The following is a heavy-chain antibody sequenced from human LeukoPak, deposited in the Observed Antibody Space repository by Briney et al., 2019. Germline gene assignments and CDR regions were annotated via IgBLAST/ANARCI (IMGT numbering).Heavy chain of an antibody. V-gene: IGHV4-61*02. CDR3: ASRVRMGQHLVRNPYGMDV. Sequence: SDTLSLPYTVSSGSINSCNHYWSWIRQPAGKGLECIGRIYTGGSTNNNPSLKSRVTISVDTSKNQFSLKLSSVTAADAAVYYCASRVRMGQHLVRNPYGMDVWGQGTTVTVSS. J-gene: IGHJ6*02. D-gene: IGHD6-13*01. CDR2: IYTGGST. CDR1: SGSINSCNHY.